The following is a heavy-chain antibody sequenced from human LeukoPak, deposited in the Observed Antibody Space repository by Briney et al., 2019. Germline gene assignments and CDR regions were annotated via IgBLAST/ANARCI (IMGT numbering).Heavy chain of an antibody. CDR1: GFTFSSYA. Sequence: GGSLRLSCAASGFTFSSYAMSWVRQAPGKGLDWVSAISGSGGSTYYADSVKGRFTISRDNSKNTLYLQMNSLRAEDTAVYYCANRDGYNFDFDYWGQGTLVTVSS. CDR3: ANRDGYNFDFDY. CDR2: ISGSGGST. V-gene: IGHV3-23*01. J-gene: IGHJ4*02. D-gene: IGHD5-24*01.